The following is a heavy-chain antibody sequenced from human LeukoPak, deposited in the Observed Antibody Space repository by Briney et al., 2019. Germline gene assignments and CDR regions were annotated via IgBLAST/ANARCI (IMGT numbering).Heavy chain of an antibody. D-gene: IGHD2-15*01. CDR1: GFTFSSYE. CDR3: ARVGVVVAATGNLWFDP. CDR2: ISSSGTTI. J-gene: IGHJ5*02. V-gene: IGHV3-48*03. Sequence: GGSLRLSCAASGFTFSSYEMNWVRQAPGKGLEWVSYISSSGTTIYYADSVKGRFTISRDNAKNSLYLQMNSLRAEDTAVYYCARVGVVVAATGNLWFDPWGQRTLVTVSS.